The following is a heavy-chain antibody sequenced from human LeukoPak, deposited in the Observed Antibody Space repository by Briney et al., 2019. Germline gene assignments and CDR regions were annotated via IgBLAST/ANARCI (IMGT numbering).Heavy chain of an antibody. Sequence: GGSLKLSCAASGFTFSSYGMHWVRQAPGKGLEWVAVTWYDGSNKYYADSVKGRFTISRDNSKNTLYLQMNSLRAEDTAVYYCARDRGLYSGYDLSYFDYWGQGTLVTVSS. J-gene: IGHJ4*02. CDR3: ARDRGLYSGYDLSYFDY. CDR2: TWYDGSNK. CDR1: GFTFSSYG. D-gene: IGHD5-12*01. V-gene: IGHV3-33*01.